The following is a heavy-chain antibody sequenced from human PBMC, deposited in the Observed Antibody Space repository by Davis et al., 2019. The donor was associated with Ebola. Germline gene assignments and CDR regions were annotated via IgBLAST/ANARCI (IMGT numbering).Heavy chain of an antibody. Sequence: LSLTCAASGSSICNSFISWVRQAPRKGLEGVSGISGGGGSTYYADSVKGRFTISRDNSKNTLYLQMNSLRVEDTAVYYCARAPSYDFWSGYAPYFDYWGQGTLVTVSS. V-gene: IGHV3-23*01. CDR1: GSSICNSF. J-gene: IGHJ4*02. D-gene: IGHD3-3*01. CDR2: ISGGGGST. CDR3: ARAPSYDFWSGYAPYFDY.